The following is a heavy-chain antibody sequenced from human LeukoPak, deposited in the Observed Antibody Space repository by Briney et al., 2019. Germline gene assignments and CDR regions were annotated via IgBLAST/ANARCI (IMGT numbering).Heavy chain of an antibody. CDR3: ARQTEKYYYGSGSYSDY. V-gene: IGHV1-69*04. Sequence: GASVKVSCKASGGTFSSYAISLVRQAPGQGLEWMGRSIPILGIANYAQKFQGRVTITADKSTSTAYMELSSLRSEDTAVYYCARQTEKYYYGSGSYSDYWGQGTLVTVSS. J-gene: IGHJ4*02. CDR1: GGTFSSYA. CDR2: SIPILGIA. D-gene: IGHD3-10*01.